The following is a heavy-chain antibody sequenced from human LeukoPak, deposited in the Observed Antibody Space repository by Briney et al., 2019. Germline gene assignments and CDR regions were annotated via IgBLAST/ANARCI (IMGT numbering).Heavy chain of an antibody. Sequence: GESLKISCKGSGYSFTSYWISWGRQMPGKGLEWMGRIDPSDSYTNYSPSFQGHVNISADKSISTAYLQWSSLKASDTAMYYCARHSADYDILTGASDDAFDIWGQGTMVTVSS. D-gene: IGHD3-9*01. J-gene: IGHJ3*02. V-gene: IGHV5-10-1*01. CDR1: GYSFTSYW. CDR2: IDPSDSYT. CDR3: ARHSADYDILTGASDDAFDI.